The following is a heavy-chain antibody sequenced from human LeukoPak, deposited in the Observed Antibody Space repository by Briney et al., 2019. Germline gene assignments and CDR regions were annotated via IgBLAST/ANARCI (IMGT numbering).Heavy chain of an antibody. Sequence: ALVKVSCKASGYAFTGYYMHWVRQAPGQGLEWMGRINPNSGGTNYAQKFQGRVTMTRDTSISTACMELSRLGSDDTAVYYCARGQAHDAFDIWGQGTMVTVSS. J-gene: IGHJ3*02. V-gene: IGHV1-2*06. CDR3: ARGQAHDAFDI. CDR2: INPNSGGT. CDR1: GYAFTGYY.